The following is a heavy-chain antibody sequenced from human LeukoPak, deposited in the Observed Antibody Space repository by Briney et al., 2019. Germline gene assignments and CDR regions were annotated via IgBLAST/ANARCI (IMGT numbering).Heavy chain of an antibody. V-gene: IGHV5-51*01. CDR3: ALAYCGGDCYSLSGIYFDY. J-gene: IGHJ4*02. CDR2: IYPGDSGT. Sequence: GESLNISCTGSGYSFTTYWIGWVRQMPGKGLEWMGIIYPGDSGTRYSPSFQGQVTISADKSITTAYLQWSSLKASDTATYYCALAYCGGDCYSLSGIYFDYWGQGTLVTVSS. D-gene: IGHD2-21*02. CDR1: GYSFTTYW.